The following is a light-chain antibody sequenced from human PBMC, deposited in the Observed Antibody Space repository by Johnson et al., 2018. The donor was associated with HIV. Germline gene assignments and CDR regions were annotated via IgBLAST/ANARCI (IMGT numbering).Light chain of an antibody. V-gene: IGLV1-51*01. CDR3: GTWDSSLYAYV. J-gene: IGLJ1*01. CDR2: DNN. CDR1: TSNIGNNY. Sequence: QSVLTQPPSVSAAPGQKVTVSCSGSTSNIGNNYVSWYQQLPGTAPKLLIYDNNKRPSGIPDRFSGSKSGTSATLGITGLQTGDEADYYCGTWDSSLYAYVFGTGTKVTAL.